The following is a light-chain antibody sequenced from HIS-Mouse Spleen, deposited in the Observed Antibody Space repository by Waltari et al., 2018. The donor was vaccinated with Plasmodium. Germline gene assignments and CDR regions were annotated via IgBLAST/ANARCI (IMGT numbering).Light chain of an antibody. CDR1: ALPKKY. CDR3: YSTDSSGNHRV. CDR2: EDS. Sequence: SYELTQPPSVSVSPGQTARIPCSGDALPKKYAYWYQQKSGQAPVLVIYEDSKRPSGIPERFSGSSSGTMATLTISGAQVEDEADYCCYSTDSSGNHRVFGGGTKLTVL. V-gene: IGLV3-10*01. J-gene: IGLJ3*02.